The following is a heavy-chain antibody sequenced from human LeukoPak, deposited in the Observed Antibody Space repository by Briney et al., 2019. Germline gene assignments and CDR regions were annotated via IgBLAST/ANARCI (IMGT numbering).Heavy chain of an antibody. CDR1: GGSFSGYY. J-gene: IGHJ6*03. D-gene: IGHD2-15*01. Sequence: PSETLSLTCAVYGGSFSGYYWSWIRQPPGKGLEWIGEINHSGSTNYNPSLKSRVTISVDTSKNQFSLKLSSVTAADTAVYYCARGCVLGGDIVVVVAATAFDYMDVWGKGTTVTVSS. V-gene: IGHV4-34*01. CDR2: INHSGST. CDR3: ARGCVLGGDIVVVVAATAFDYMDV.